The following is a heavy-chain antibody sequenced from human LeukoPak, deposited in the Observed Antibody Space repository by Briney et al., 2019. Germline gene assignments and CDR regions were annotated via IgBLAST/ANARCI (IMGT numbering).Heavy chain of an antibody. J-gene: IGHJ4*02. CDR3: AKDTLWFGEMGIDY. CDR1: GFTFSSYR. CDR2: ISSSSSTI. V-gene: IGHV3-48*01. D-gene: IGHD3-10*01. Sequence: GGSLRLSCAASGFTFSSYRMTWVRQAPGKGLEWVSYISSSSSTIYYADSVKGRFTISRDNSKNTLYLQMNSLRAEDTAVYYCAKDTLWFGEMGIDYWGQGTLVTVSS.